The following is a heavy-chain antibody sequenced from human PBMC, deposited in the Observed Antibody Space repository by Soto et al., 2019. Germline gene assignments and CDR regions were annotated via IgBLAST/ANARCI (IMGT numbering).Heavy chain of an antibody. Sequence: GASVKVSCKASGYSFTSHGISWVRQAPGQGLEWMGWISANSGDTNYAQKLQGRVTVTTDTSTSTAYLEPRSLRSEDTAVYYCARDRVLEWLSHRTDYYYYGMDVWGQGTTVTVSS. V-gene: IGHV1-18*01. J-gene: IGHJ6*02. CDR3: ARDRVLEWLSHRTDYYYYGMDV. CDR2: ISANSGDT. D-gene: IGHD3-3*01. CDR1: GYSFTSHG.